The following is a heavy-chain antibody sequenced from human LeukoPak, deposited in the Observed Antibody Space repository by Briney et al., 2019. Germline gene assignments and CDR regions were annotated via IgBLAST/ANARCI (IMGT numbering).Heavy chain of an antibody. Sequence: GGSLRLSCAASGFNFSTYWMSWVRQAPGKGLEWVSSISSSSYIYYADSVKGRFTISRDNAKNSLYLQMNSLRAEDTAVYYCAKDGGSYYRDAFDIWGQGTMVTVSS. CDR2: ISSSSYI. J-gene: IGHJ3*02. D-gene: IGHD1-26*01. V-gene: IGHV3-21*04. CDR3: AKDGGSYYRDAFDI. CDR1: GFNFSTYW.